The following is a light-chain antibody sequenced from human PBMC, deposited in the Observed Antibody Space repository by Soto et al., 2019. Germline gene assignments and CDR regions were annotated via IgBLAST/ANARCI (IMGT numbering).Light chain of an antibody. CDR2: AAS. CDR3: QQRFDWPKIT. Sequence: DIQMTQSPSSQSASVEDRVIITCRASQSISNHLNWYQQKPGKAPKLLIFAASSLQSGVPSRFSGSGSGTDFTLTISSLEPEDFGVFYCQQRFDWPKITFGQGTRLEIK. CDR1: QSISNH. J-gene: IGKJ5*01. V-gene: IGKV1-39*01.